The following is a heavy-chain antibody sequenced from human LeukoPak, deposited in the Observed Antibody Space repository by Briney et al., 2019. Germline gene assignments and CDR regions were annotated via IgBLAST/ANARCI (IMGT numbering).Heavy chain of an antibody. J-gene: IGHJ4*02. CDR2: INSDGSST. CDR1: GFTFSSYW. V-gene: IGHV3-74*01. D-gene: IGHD4-17*01. Sequence: GGSLRLSCAASGFTFSSYWMHWVRHAPGKGLVWVSRINSDGSSTSYADSVKGRFTISRDNAKNTLYLQMNSLRAEDTAVYYCARANRLRPLDYWGQGTLVTVSS. CDR3: ARANRLRPLDY.